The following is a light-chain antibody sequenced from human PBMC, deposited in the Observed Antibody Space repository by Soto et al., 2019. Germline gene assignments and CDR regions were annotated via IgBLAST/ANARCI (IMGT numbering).Light chain of an antibody. Sequence: DIQMTQSATTLSASVGDRVTITCRASQSISNWLAWYQQKPGKAPKLLIYDASSLESGVPSRFSGSGSGTEFTLTISSLQPDDFATYYCQKYNSYLWTFGQRTKVDIK. J-gene: IGKJ1*01. CDR3: QKYNSYLWT. CDR1: QSISNW. V-gene: IGKV1-5*01. CDR2: DAS.